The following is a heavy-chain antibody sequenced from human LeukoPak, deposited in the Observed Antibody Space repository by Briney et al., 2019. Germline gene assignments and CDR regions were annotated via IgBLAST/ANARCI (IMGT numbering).Heavy chain of an antibody. CDR1: GYTFTDFW. V-gene: IGHV5-51*01. J-gene: IGHJ4*02. CDR2: IHPGDSTT. Sequence: GEALKISCKSSGYTFTDFWIGRVRQMPGKGLEWMGIIHPGDSTTRYSPSFQGQVTMSADKSITTAFLQWSNLKASDTAVYYCARPRQVGPTLHFDYWGQGTLVTVSS. D-gene: IGHD1-26*01. CDR3: ARPRQVGPTLHFDY.